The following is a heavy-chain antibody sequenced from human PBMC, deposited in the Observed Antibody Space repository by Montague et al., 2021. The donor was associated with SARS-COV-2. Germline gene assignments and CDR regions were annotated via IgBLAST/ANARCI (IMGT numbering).Heavy chain of an antibody. Sequence: SLRLSCAASGFTFSSYAMHWVRQAPGKGLEWVAVISYDGSNKYYADSVKGRFTISRDNSKNTLYLQMNSLRAEDTAVYYCAVVPPGLLWFGEIDYWGQGTLVTVSS. V-gene: IGHV3-30-3*01. CDR3: AVVPPGLLWFGEIDY. CDR2: ISYDGSNK. CDR1: GFTFSSYA. D-gene: IGHD3-10*01. J-gene: IGHJ4*02.